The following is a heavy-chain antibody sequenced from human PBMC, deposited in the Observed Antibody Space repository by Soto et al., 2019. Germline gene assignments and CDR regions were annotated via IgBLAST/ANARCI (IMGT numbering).Heavy chain of an antibody. D-gene: IGHD3-9*01. V-gene: IGHV3-30-3*01. CDR2: MTSDGSSK. CDR3: ARDPVIRYTGYELDL. J-gene: IGHJ5*02. Sequence: QMHLLESGGGVVQPGKALRLSCAASGFAFNSHSMHWVRQAPGKGLEWLALMTSDGSSKFYADSVKGRCTISSDNSKNTLYLEMNSLRSEDTAVYYCARDPVIRYTGYELDLWGQGTLVTVSS. CDR1: GFAFNSHS.